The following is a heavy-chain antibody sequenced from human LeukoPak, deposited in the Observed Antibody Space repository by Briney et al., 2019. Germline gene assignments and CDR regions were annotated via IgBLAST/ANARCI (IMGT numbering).Heavy chain of an antibody. CDR3: ARDYVSTGFTFDY. V-gene: IGHV3-11*01. CDR1: GFTFSDYY. J-gene: IGHJ4*02. D-gene: IGHD3-22*01. CDR2: ITGSGSAI. Sequence: GGSLRLSCAASGFTFSDYYMSWIRQAPGKGLEWISYITGSGSAIYYADSVKGRFTISRDNARNSLYLQMNNLRAEDTAVYYCARDYVSTGFTFDYWGQGTLVTVSS.